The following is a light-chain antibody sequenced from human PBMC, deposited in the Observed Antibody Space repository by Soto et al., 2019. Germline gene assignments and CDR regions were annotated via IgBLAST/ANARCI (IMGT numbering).Light chain of an antibody. CDR3: QQYNKWRT. CDR2: GAS. J-gene: IGKJ1*01. CDR1: QSVSSN. V-gene: IGKV3-15*01. Sequence: EIVMTQSPATLSVSPGERATLSCRASQSVSSNLAWYQQKPGQAPRLLIYGASTRATGIPARISGSGSGTEFTLTITSLQFEDFAVYYCQQYNKWRTFGQGTKVEIK.